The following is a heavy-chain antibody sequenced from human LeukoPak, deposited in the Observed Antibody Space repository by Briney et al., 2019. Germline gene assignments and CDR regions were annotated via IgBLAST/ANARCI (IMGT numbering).Heavy chain of an antibody. CDR2: FYYTGTR. V-gene: IGHV4-59*01. CDR3: ARPRAGFGELSYYYYMDV. J-gene: IGHJ6*03. CDR1: DASISGYY. D-gene: IGHD3-10*01. Sequence: PSETLSLTCTVSDASISGYYWSWIRQPPGEGLEWIAYFYYTGTRNYNPSLKSRVTVSVDTSKNQFSLTLTSVTAADTAVYYCARPRAGFGELSYYYYMDVWGKGTTVTVSS.